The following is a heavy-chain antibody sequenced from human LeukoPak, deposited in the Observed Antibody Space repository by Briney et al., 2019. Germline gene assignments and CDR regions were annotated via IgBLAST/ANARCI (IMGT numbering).Heavy chain of an antibody. CDR1: GGSISSGSYY. CDR2: IYTSGST. D-gene: IGHD3-22*01. CDR3: AREALEIVNNHTDY. Sequence: SETLSLTCTVSGGSISSGSYYWSWIRQPAGKGLEWIGRIYTSGSTNYNPSLKSRVTISVDTSKNQFSLKLSSVTAADTAVYYCAREALEIVNNHTDYWGQGTLVTVSS. V-gene: IGHV4-61*02. J-gene: IGHJ4*02.